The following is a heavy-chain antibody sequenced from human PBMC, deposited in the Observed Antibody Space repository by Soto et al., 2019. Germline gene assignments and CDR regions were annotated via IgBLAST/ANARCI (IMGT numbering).Heavy chain of an antibody. CDR3: AKDAGSTEYFIAS. D-gene: IGHD2-2*01. CDR1: GFTFRTYA. CDR2: ISHDGSNT. V-gene: IGHV3-30*18. Sequence: QVQVVESGGGVVQPGRSLRLSCAASGFTFRTYAMHWVRQAPGMGLEWVAVISHDGSNTDYGDSVKGRFTFSRDSSKSTLSLQMNSLRPEDTGVYYCAKDAGSTEYFIASWGQGTLVSVSS. J-gene: IGHJ4*02.